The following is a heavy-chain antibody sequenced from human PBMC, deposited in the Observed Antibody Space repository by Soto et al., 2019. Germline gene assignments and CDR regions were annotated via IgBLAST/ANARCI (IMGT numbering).Heavy chain of an antibody. V-gene: IGHV4-39*01. Sequence: SETLSLTWTVSGGSISSSSYYWGRCRQPPGKGLEWIGSIYYSGSTYYNPSLKSRVTISVDTSKNQFSLKLSSVTAADTAVYYCAKGGSGSYSNAFDIWGQGTMVT. CDR2: IYYSGST. CDR3: AKGGSGSYSNAFDI. D-gene: IGHD3-10*01. CDR1: GGSISSSSYY. J-gene: IGHJ3*02.